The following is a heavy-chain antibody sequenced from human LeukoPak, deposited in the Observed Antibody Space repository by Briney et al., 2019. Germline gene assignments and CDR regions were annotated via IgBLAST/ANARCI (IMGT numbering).Heavy chain of an antibody. CDR1: GFTFSNYW. CDR3: ATNSFWSGYY. D-gene: IGHD3-3*01. V-gene: IGHV3-74*01. Sequence: RGSLRLSCAASGFTFSNYWMHWVRQAPGKGLVWVSRINSDGSSTNYADSVKGRFTISRDNAKNTLYLQMNSLRAEDTAVYYCATNSFWSGYYWGQGTLVTVSS. J-gene: IGHJ4*02. CDR2: INSDGSST.